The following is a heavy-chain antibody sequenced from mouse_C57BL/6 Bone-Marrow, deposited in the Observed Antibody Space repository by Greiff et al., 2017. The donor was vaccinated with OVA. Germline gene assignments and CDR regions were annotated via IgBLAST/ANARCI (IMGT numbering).Heavy chain of an antibody. CDR1: GYTFTDYN. Sequence: VQLKESGPELVKPGASVKIPCKASGYTFTDYNMDWVKQSHGKSLEWIGDINPNNGGTIYNQKFKGKATLTVDKSSSTAYMELRSLTSEDTAVYYCARFLYYYGSSWWYFDVWGTGTTVTVSS. CDR3: ARFLYYYGSSWWYFDV. CDR2: INPNNGGT. D-gene: IGHD1-1*01. J-gene: IGHJ1*03. V-gene: IGHV1-18*01.